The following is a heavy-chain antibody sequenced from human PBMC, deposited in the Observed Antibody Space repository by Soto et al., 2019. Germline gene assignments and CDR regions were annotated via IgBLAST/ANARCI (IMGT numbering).Heavy chain of an antibody. J-gene: IGHJ6*02. V-gene: IGHV3-33*01. CDR1: GFTFSSFG. CDR3: ARDASYYSLWSGYYPSRNGMDV. Sequence: QVQVVESGGGVVQPGRSLRLSCAASGFTFSSFGMHWVRQAPGKGLEWVSLIWYDGSKKSYGDSVKGRFTISRDNSSNTGYLQMNSLRADDTAVYYCARDASYYSLWSGYYPSRNGMDVWGQGTTVTVSS. CDR2: IWYDGSKK. D-gene: IGHD3-3*01.